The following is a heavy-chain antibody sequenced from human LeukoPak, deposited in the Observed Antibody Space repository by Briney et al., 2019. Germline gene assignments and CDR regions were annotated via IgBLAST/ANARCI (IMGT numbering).Heavy chain of an antibody. J-gene: IGHJ3*02. Sequence: ASVKVSCKASGDTFSSDDISWVRQAPGQGLEWMGRIIPILGIANYAQKFQGRVTITADKSTSTAYMGLSNLRSEDTAVYYCASPAPGDSSGYNDAFDIWGQGTMVTVSS. CDR1: GDTFSSDD. CDR3: ASPAPGDSSGYNDAFDI. CDR2: IIPILGIA. V-gene: IGHV1-69*04. D-gene: IGHD3-22*01.